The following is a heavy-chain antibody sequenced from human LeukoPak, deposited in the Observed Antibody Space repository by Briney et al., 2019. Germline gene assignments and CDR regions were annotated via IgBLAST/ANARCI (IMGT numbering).Heavy chain of an antibody. D-gene: IGHD2-15*01. Sequence: GGSLRLSCAASGFTFSSYSMNWVRQAPGKGLEWVSSISSSSSYIYYADSVKGRFTISRDNAKNSLYLQMSSLRAEDTAVYYCERDRPIVVVVAADAFDIWGQVPMVTFSS. CDR3: ERDRPIVVVVAADAFDI. J-gene: IGHJ3*02. CDR1: GFTFSSYS. V-gene: IGHV3-21*01. CDR2: ISSSSSYI.